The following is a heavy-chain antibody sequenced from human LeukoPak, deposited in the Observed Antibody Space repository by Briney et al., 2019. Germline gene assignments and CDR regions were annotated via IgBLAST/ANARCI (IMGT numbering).Heavy chain of an antibody. D-gene: IGHD2-2*01. V-gene: IGHV3-23*01. Sequence: PGGSLRLSCAASGFTFSSYAMSWVRQAPGKGLEWVSAISGSGGSTYYADSVKGRFTISRDNSKNTLYLQMNSLRAEDTAVYYCAKGRPDIVVVPAAGDAFDIWGQGTMVTVSS. J-gene: IGHJ3*02. CDR2: ISGSGGST. CDR1: GFTFSSYA. CDR3: AKGRPDIVVVPAAGDAFDI.